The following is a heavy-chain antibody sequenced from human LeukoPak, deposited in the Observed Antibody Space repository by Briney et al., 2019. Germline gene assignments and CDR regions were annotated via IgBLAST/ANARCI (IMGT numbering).Heavy chain of an antibody. J-gene: IGHJ4*02. CDR1: GFTFNSYW. CDR3: ARGNFYSGSGSSPLDY. V-gene: IGHV3-74*01. Sequence: GGSLRLSCAASGFTFNSYWMHWVRQGPGKGLVWVSRINRDGSSTNYVDSVKGRFTISRDNAKNTLFLQMDSLRAEDTAVYYCARGNFYSGSGSSPLDYWGQGTLVTVSS. D-gene: IGHD3-10*01. CDR2: INRDGSST.